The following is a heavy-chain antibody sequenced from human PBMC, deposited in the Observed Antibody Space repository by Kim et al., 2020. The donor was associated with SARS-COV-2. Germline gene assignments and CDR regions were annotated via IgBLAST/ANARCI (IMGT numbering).Heavy chain of an antibody. D-gene: IGHD6-13*01. Sequence: NYAQKLQGRVTMTTDTSTSTAYMELRSLRSDDTAVYYCARGGSLAAAPDYWGQGTLVTVSS. CDR3: ARGGSLAAAPDY. V-gene: IGHV1-18*01. J-gene: IGHJ4*02.